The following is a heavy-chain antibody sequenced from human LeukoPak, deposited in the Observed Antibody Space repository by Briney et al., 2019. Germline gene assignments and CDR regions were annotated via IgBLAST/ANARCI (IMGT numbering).Heavy chain of an antibody. CDR3: ARGYSFAS. CDR2: TYYSSRWHN. J-gene: IGHJ5*02. CDR1: GDSVSNNSTA. D-gene: IGHD4-11*01. Sequence: SQTLSLTCTISGDSVSNNSTAWNWIRQSPSRGLEWLGRTYYSSRWHNDYAGSVKSRIIINSDTSKNQFSLHLNSVTPDDTAMYYCARGYSFASWGQGTLVTVSS. V-gene: IGHV6-1*01.